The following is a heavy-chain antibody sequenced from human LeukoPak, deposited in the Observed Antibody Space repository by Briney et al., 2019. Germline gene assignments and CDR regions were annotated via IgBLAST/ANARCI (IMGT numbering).Heavy chain of an antibody. CDR2: INHSGST. CDR3: AGGRSGSFRGDYFDY. D-gene: IGHD1-26*01. V-gene: IGHV4-34*01. J-gene: IGHJ4*02. CDR1: GGSFSGYY. Sequence: SETLSLTCAVYGGSFSGYYWSWIRQPPGKGLEWIGEINHSGSTNYNPSLKSRVTMSVDTSKNQFSLKLSSVTAADTAVYYCAGGRSGSFRGDYFDYWGQGTLVTVSS.